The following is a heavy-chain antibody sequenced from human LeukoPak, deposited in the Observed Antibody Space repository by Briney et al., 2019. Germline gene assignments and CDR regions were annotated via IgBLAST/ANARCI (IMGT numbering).Heavy chain of an antibody. CDR3: AKDRGSFFVGYFDY. J-gene: IGHJ4*01. Sequence: GGSLRLSCAVSGFTFSDYAMSWVRQAPGKGLEWVSAISGSGGTTYYADSVKGRFTISRDNSKNTLYLQMNSLRAEDTAVYYCAKDRGSFFVGYFDYWGHGTLVTVSS. D-gene: IGHD1-26*01. V-gene: IGHV3-23*01. CDR1: GFTFSDYA. CDR2: ISGSGGTT.